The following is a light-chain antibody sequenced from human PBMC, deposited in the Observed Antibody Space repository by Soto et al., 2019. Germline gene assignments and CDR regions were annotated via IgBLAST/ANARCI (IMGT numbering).Light chain of an antibody. CDR1: QSVSTN. CDR2: FAS. Sequence: VMTQSPATLSVSPGERAALSCRASQSVSTNLAWYQQKPGQPHRLLIYFASTRATAVPARFTAGGSGTEFTLTISSLQSDDLAVYYCQQYDKWPRTFGQGTKVDIK. J-gene: IGKJ1*01. CDR3: QQYDKWPRT. V-gene: IGKV3-15*01.